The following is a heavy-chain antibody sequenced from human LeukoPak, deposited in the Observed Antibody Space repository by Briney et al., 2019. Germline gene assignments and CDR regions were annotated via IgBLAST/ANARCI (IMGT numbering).Heavy chain of an antibody. J-gene: IGHJ4*02. D-gene: IGHD3-22*01. V-gene: IGHV3-23*01. CDR1: GFTFSSYA. CDR2: ISGSGGST. CDR3: ARDPSSGYYLYFDY. Sequence: GGSLRLSCAASGFTFSSYAMNWVRQAPGKGLEWVSAISGSGGSTYYADSVKGRFTISRDNSKNTLYLQMNSLRPDDTAVYYCARDPSSGYYLYFDYWGQGTLLTVSS.